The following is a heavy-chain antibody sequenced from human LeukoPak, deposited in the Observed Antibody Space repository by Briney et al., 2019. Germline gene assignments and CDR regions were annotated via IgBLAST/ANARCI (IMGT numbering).Heavy chain of an antibody. D-gene: IGHD4-17*01. CDR2: INPNSGGT. V-gene: IGHV1-2*02. CDR1: GYTFTGYY. Sequence: ASVKVSCKASGYTFTGYYMHWVRQAPGQGLEWMGWINPNSGGTNYAQKFQGRVTMTRDTSISTAYMELSRLRSDDTAVYYCARDFRVTVKYWFDPWGQGTLVTVSS. J-gene: IGHJ5*02. CDR3: ARDFRVTVKYWFDP.